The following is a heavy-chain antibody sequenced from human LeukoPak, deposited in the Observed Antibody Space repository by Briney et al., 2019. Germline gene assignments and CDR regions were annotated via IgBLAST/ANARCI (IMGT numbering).Heavy chain of an antibody. J-gene: IGHJ3*01. CDR1: GFTLSRNY. Sequence: GGSLRLSCAASGFTLSRNYMSWVRQAPGKGVEWVSIIYIGGSTYYTDSVTGGFTISRDKYKKTLYLQMKSLRAEDTAMYYCARDPGGWSSDAFDFWGQWGQGTMVTVSS. CDR3: ARDPGGWSSDAFDFWGQ. D-gene: IGHD3/OR15-3a*01. CDR2: IYIGGST. V-gene: IGHV3-53*01.